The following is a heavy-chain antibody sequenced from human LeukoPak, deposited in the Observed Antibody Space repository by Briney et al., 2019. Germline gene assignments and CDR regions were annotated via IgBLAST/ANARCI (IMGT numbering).Heavy chain of an antibody. Sequence: SQTLSLTCTVSGGSISSGGYYWSWIRQHPGKGLAWIGYIYYSGSTYYNPSLKSRVTISVDTSKNQFSLKLSSVTAADTAVYYCASRHYDSSSAPFDYWGQGTLVTISS. V-gene: IGHV4-31*03. CDR1: GGSISSGGYY. D-gene: IGHD3-22*01. CDR2: IYYSGST. J-gene: IGHJ4*02. CDR3: ASRHYDSSSAPFDY.